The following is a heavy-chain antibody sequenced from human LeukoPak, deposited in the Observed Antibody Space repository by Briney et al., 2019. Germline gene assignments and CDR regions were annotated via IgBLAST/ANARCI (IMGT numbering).Heavy chain of an antibody. V-gene: IGHV4-59*01. CDR2: ITYGGRT. CDR1: GSSITNYY. Sequence: PSETLSLTCTVSGSSITNYYWSWIRQSPGKGLEWIGYITYGGRTNYNPSLKSRVSISRDTSKNEFSLKVTSVTAADTAVYDCARVVEFQRQFDYWGQGVLVTVSS. J-gene: IGHJ4*02. CDR3: ARVVEFQRQFDY. D-gene: IGHD6-25*01.